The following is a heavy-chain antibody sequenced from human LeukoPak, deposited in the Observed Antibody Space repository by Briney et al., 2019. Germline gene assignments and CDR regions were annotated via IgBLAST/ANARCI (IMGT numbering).Heavy chain of an antibody. J-gene: IGHJ4*02. V-gene: IGHV3-30*01. CDR2: MSYDGSTK. CDR1: GFTFRMYS. Sequence: GGSLRLSCAASGFTFRMYSIHWVRQAQGKGLEWVAVMSYDGSTKYLADSVKGRFTISRDNSQNTVYLQMNSLTAEDTAVYYCTRVRVPSRILLPYFDYWGQGTLVTVSS. D-gene: IGHD2-15*01. CDR3: TRVRVPSRILLPYFDY.